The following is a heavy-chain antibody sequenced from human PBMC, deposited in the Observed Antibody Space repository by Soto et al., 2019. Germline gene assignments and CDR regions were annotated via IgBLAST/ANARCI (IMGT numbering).Heavy chain of an antibody. CDR3: AREGYCSGGSCYSRWFDP. Sequence: QVQLQESGPGLVKPSQTLSLTCTVSGGSISSGGYYWSWIRQHPGKGLEWIGYIYYSGSTYYNPSLKSGVTRSVDTSKNQFTLKLSCVTAADTAVYYCAREGYCSGGSCYSRWFDPWGQGTLVTVSS. J-gene: IGHJ5*02. D-gene: IGHD2-15*01. CDR1: GGSISSGGYY. V-gene: IGHV4-31*03. CDR2: IYYSGST.